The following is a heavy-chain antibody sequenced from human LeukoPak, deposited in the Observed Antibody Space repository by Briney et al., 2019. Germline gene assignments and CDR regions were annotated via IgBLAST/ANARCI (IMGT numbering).Heavy chain of an antibody. Sequence: ASVKVSCKASGYTFTSYGISWVRQAPGQGLEWTGWISAYNGNTNYAQKLQGRVTMTTDTSTSTAYMELRSLRSDDTAVYYCARLTEYIVVVPQGWFDPWGQGTLVTVSS. D-gene: IGHD2-2*01. J-gene: IGHJ5*02. CDR1: GYTFTSYG. V-gene: IGHV1-18*01. CDR3: ARLTEYIVVVPQGWFDP. CDR2: ISAYNGNT.